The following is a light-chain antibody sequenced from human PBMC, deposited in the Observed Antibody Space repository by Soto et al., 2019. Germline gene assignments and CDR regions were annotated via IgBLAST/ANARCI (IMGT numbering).Light chain of an antibody. Sequence: DIQMTQSPSTLSASVGDRVTITCRASQSISSWLAWYQQKPGKAPKLLIYDASSLESGVPSRFSGSGSGTEFTLTNSSLQPDDFATYYCQQYNSPWTFGQGTKVEIK. CDR3: QQYNSPWT. CDR2: DAS. J-gene: IGKJ1*01. V-gene: IGKV1-5*01. CDR1: QSISSW.